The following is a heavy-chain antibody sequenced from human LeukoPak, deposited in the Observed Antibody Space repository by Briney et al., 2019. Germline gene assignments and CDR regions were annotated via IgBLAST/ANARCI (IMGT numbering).Heavy chain of an antibody. Sequence: HSGGSLRLSCAASGFTFSSYAMSWVRQAPGKGLEWVSAISGSGGSTYYADSVKGRFTISRDNAKNSLYLQMNSLRAEDTAVYYCARGAAAEGGWHWGQGTLVTVSS. CDR3: ARGAAAEGGWH. V-gene: IGHV3-23*01. J-gene: IGHJ4*02. CDR1: GFTFSSYA. D-gene: IGHD6-13*01. CDR2: ISGSGGST.